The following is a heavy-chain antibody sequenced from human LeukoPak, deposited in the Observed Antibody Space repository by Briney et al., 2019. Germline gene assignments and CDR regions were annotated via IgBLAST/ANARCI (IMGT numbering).Heavy chain of an antibody. J-gene: IGHJ6*03. CDR3: ARREPHGDYGGKIRYYYYMDV. CDR1: GGSFSGYY. D-gene: IGHD4-23*01. Sequence: SETLSLTCAVYGGSFSGYYWSWIRQPPGKGLEWIGEINHSGNTNSNPSLKSRVAMSVDTSKNQFSLKLSSLTAADTAMYYCARREPHGDYGGKIRYYYYMDVWGKGTTITISS. CDR2: INHSGNT. V-gene: IGHV4-34*01.